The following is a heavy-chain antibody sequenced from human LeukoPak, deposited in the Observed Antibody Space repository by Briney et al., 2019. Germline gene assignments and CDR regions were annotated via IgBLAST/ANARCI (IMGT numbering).Heavy chain of an antibody. J-gene: IGHJ5*02. CDR1: GFTFRSYS. CDR3: ARIPYSSSFPYWFDP. Sequence: PGGSLRLSCAASGFTFRSYSINWVRQAPAKGLEWVSYISSSSSTIYYADSVKRRFTISRDNAKNSLYLQMNSLRAEDTAVYYCARIPYSSSFPYWFDPWRQGTLVTVSS. CDR2: ISSSSSTI. D-gene: IGHD6-13*01. V-gene: IGHV3-48*01.